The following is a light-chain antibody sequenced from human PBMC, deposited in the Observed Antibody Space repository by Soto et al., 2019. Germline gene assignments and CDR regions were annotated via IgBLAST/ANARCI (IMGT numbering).Light chain of an antibody. CDR3: QQYTSYPWT. CDR2: DAS. J-gene: IGKJ1*01. V-gene: IGKV1-5*01. CDR1: QSISSW. Sequence: DIQMTQSPSTLSASVGDRVTITCRASQSISSWLAWYQQKPGKAPKLLIYDASSLESGVPSRFSGGGSGTEFTLTIRSLQPDDFATYYCQQYTSYPWTFGQGTKVEIK.